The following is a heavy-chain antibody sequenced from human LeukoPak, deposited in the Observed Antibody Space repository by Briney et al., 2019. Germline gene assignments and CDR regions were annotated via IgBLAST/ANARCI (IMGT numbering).Heavy chain of an antibody. CDR1: GYSISSGYY. V-gene: IGHV4-38-2*02. J-gene: IGHJ5*02. CDR2: IYYTGNT. CDR3: ARVLAAAGNNWFDP. Sequence: PSETLSLTCTVSGYSISSGYYWGWIRQPPGKAMEFIAYIYYTGNTYFNPSLKSRVTISVDTSKNQFSLKLSSVTAADTAVYYCARVLAAAGNNWFDPWGQGTLVTVSS. D-gene: IGHD6-13*01.